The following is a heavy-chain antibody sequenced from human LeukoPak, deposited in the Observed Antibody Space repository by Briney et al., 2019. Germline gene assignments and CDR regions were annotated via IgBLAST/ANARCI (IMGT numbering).Heavy chain of an antibody. Sequence: ASVKVSCKASGYTFTSYYMHWVRQAPGQGLEWMGIINPSGGSTSYAQKFQGRVTMTRDTSTSTVYMELSSLRSEDTAVYYCARDLTPDCSNGVCFDAFDIWGQGTVVTVSS. D-gene: IGHD2-8*01. J-gene: IGHJ3*02. CDR1: GYTFTSYY. V-gene: IGHV1-46*01. CDR3: ARDLTPDCSNGVCFDAFDI. CDR2: INPSGGST.